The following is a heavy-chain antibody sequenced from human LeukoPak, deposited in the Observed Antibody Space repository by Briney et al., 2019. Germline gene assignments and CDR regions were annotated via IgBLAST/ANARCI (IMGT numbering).Heavy chain of an antibody. CDR3: AVDLTHGDPDYFDY. CDR1: GFAFSTST. CDR2: ISYDETHK. J-gene: IGHJ4*02. V-gene: IGHV3-30*04. Sequence: PGRSLRLSCAASGFAFSTSTMHWVRQAPGKGPEWVSVISYDETHKYYSDAVGGRFTISRDNFKNMLYLQMDSLRADDSAIYYCAVDLTHGDPDYFDYWGQGTRVTVSS. D-gene: IGHD2-21*01.